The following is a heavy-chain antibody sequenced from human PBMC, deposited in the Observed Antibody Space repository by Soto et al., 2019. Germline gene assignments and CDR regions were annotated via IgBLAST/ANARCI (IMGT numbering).Heavy chain of an antibody. CDR1: GFTFSAYA. V-gene: IGHV3-30-3*01. J-gene: IGHJ6*02. Sequence: QVQLVESGGGEVQPGRSLRLSCAASGFTFSAYALHWVRQAPGTGLEWVATVSYGDSNKYYADSVKGRFTISRDNSKKTLFLQMNSLKVEDTAIYYCARSGFYGSGILYFYGVDVWVQGTTVTVSS. CDR2: VSYGDSNK. CDR3: ARSGFYGSGILYFYGVDV. D-gene: IGHD3-10*01.